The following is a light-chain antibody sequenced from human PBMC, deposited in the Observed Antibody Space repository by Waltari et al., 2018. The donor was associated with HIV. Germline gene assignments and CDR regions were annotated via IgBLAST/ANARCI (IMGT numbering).Light chain of an antibody. CDR2: DSN. V-gene: IGLV1-51*01. Sequence: QSVLTPPPSVSAAPGQTVTISCSGSSSIIAYNYVSWYQQLPGTVPKVLIYDSNKRASGIPDRFSGSKSDTSATLGITGLQTGDEADYYCGTWDATLNTYVFGSGTKVTVL. CDR3: GTWDATLNTYV. CDR1: SSIIAYNY. J-gene: IGLJ1*01.